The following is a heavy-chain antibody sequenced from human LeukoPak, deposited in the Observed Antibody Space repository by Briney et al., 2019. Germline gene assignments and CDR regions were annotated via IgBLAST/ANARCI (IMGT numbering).Heavy chain of an antibody. V-gene: IGHV4-61*02. Sequence: SQTLSLTCTVSGGSISSGSYHCSWIRQPAGKGLEWIGRIYTSGSTNYNPSLKSRVTISVDTSKNQFSLKLSSVTAADTAVYYCARPRSRLAWFDPWGQGTLVTVSS. J-gene: IGHJ5*02. CDR3: ARPRSRLAWFDP. CDR2: IYTSGST. CDR1: GGSISSGSYH. D-gene: IGHD6-19*01.